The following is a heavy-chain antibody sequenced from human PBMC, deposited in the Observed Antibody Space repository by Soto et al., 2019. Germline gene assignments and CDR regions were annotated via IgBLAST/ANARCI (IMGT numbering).Heavy chain of an antibody. CDR3: AHSPAPRVYFQH. J-gene: IGHJ1*01. CDR2: IYWDDGT. V-gene: IGHV2-5*02. CDR1: GFSLNTGGVT. D-gene: IGHD3-10*01. Sequence: GSGPTLVNPTQTLTLTCVFSGFSLNTGGVTVGWIRQPPGKALEWVALIYWDDGTRYSPSLKSRLTITKETSRNQVVLTMTNVDPEDTATYFCAHSPAPRVYFQHWGEGTLVTVSS.